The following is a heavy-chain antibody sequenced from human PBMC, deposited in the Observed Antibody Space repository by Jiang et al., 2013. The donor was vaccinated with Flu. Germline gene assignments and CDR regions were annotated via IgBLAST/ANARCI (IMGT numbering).Heavy chain of an antibody. CDR3: ARTYYFGSGSNYNVWFDP. Sequence: CTFSGFALTTSGVGVAWIRQPPGKALEWLALIYWDDDARYNPSLKTRLTITKDIPKNQVVLTMTNVDPEDTATYYCARTYYFGSGSNYNVWFDPWGQGTLVTVSP. D-gene: IGHD3-10*01. J-gene: IGHJ5*02. CDR2: IYWDDDA. V-gene: IGHV2-5*02. CDR1: GFALTTSGVG.